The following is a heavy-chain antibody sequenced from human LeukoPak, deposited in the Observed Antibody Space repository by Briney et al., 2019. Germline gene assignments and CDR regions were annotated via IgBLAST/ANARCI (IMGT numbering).Heavy chain of an antibody. D-gene: IGHD6-19*01. Sequence: GGSLRLSCAAPGFTFSSYAMHWVRQAPGKGLEWVAVISYDGSNKYYADSVKGRFTISRDNSKNTLYLQMNSLRAEDTAVYYCARGKAGYSSDCYDYWGQGTLVTVSS. CDR3: ARGKAGYSSDCYDY. CDR2: ISYDGSNK. CDR1: GFTFSSYA. J-gene: IGHJ4*02. V-gene: IGHV3-30-3*01.